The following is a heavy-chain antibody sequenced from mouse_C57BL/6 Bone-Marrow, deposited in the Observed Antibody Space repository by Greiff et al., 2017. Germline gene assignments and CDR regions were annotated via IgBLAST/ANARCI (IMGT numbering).Heavy chain of an antibody. CDR3: AVGDPDY. D-gene: IGHD3-3*01. V-gene: IGHV1-7*01. J-gene: IGHJ2*01. Sequence: QVHVKQSGAELAKPGASVKLSCKASGYTFTSYWMHWVKQRPGQGLEWIGYINPSSGYTKYNQKFKDKATLTADKSSSTAYMQLSSLTYEDSEVYYYAVGDPDYWGQGTTLTVSS. CDR1: GYTFTSYW. CDR2: INPSSGYT.